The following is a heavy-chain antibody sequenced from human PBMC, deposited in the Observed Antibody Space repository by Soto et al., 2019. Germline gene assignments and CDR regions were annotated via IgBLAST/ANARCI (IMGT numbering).Heavy chain of an antibody. CDR3: ARVENYDFWSGQGPWLDP. Sequence: SETLSLTCAVSGYSISSGYYWGWIRQPPGKGLEWIGSIYHSVSTYYNPSLKSRVTISVDTSKKQFSLKLSSVTAADTAVYYCARVENYDFWSGQGPWLDPWGQGTLVTVCS. CDR2: IYHSVST. CDR1: GYSISSGYY. J-gene: IGHJ5*02. V-gene: IGHV4-38-2*01. D-gene: IGHD3-3*01.